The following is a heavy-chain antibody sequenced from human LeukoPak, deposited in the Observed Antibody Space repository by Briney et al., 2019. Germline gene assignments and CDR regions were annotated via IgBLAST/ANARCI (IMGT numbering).Heavy chain of an antibody. D-gene: IGHD2-2*01. CDR2: INPNSGGT. Sequence: ASVKVSCKASGYTFTGYYMHWVRHAPGQGLEWMGWINPNSGGTNYAQKVQGRVTMTRDTSISTAYLQLSRLRSDDTAVYYCARVGCSSTSSYRYYFDYWGQGTLVTVSS. CDR3: ARVGCSSTSSYRYYFDY. CDR1: GYTFTGYY. V-gene: IGHV1-2*02. J-gene: IGHJ4*02.